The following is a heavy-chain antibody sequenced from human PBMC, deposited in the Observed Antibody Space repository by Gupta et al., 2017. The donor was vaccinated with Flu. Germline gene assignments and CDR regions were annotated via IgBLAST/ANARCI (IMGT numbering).Heavy chain of an antibody. CDR2: IDHSGGT. CDR3: TRLGGVTVGYKWLDP. D-gene: IGHD3-22*01. J-gene: IGHJ5*02. CDR1: NASLSGSY. V-gene: IGHV4-34*02. Sequence: QVQLQQWGAGLLKPSETLSLTCAVYNASLSGSYWSWIRQPPGKGPEWMGEIDHSGGTNYNTSRKSRVTMSVDKYKKQVSLNLYSVKEADKAIYYCTRLGGVTVGYKWLDPWGQGTLVTVSS.